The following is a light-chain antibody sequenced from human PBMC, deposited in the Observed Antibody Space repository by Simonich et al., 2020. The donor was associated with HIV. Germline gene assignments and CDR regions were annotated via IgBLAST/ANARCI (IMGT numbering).Light chain of an antibody. CDR2: DNN. CDR3: QSYDSSLSGSKV. J-gene: IGLJ1*01. V-gene: IGLV1-51*01. Sequence: QSVLTQPPSVSAAPGQKVTISCSGSSSNIGNNYVSWYQQIPGTAPKLLIYDNNKRPSGIPDRFSGSKSGTSATLGITGLQAEDEADHYCQSYDSSLSGSKVFGTGTKVTVL. CDR1: SSNIGNNY.